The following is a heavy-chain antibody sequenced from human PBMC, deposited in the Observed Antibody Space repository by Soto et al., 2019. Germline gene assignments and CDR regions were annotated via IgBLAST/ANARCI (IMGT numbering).Heavy chain of an antibody. CDR2: IYSGGST. D-gene: IGHD6-19*01. V-gene: IGHV3-66*01. CDR3: ASVRYTSGQSLDY. CDR1: GFTVSSNY. J-gene: IGHJ4*02. Sequence: EVQLVESGGGLVQPGGSLRLSCAASGFTVSSNYMSWVRQAPGKGLEWVSLIYSGGSTYYADSVKGRFTISRDNSKNTPYLQMNSLRAEDTAVYYCASVRYTSGQSLDYWGQGTLVTVSS.